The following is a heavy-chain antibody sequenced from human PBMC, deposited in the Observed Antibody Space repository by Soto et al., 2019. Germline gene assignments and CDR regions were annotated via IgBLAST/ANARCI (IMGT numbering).Heavy chain of an antibody. V-gene: IGHV1-3*01. Sequence: QVQLVQSGAEVKKPGASVKVSCKASGYTFTSYAMHWVRQAPGQRLEWMGWINAGNGNTKYSQKFQGRVTMTRDTSTSTAYMELTSLRFDDTAVYYCARHSGYDYVFDYWGQGTLVTVSS. CDR1: GYTFTSYA. D-gene: IGHD5-12*01. CDR2: INAGNGNT. CDR3: ARHSGYDYVFDY. J-gene: IGHJ4*02.